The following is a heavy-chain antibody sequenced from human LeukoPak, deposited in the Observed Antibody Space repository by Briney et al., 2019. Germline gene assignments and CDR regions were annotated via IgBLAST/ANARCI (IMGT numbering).Heavy chain of an antibody. CDR1: GNYW. CDR3: VSFYETN. D-gene: IGHD2-2*01. Sequence: GGYLRLSCAASGNYWMHWVRQAPGKGLVWVSHVNSDGSWTSHADSVKGRFTISKDNAKNTVYLQMNNLRTEDTAVYYCVSFYETNWGRGTLVTVSS. J-gene: IGHJ4*02. V-gene: IGHV3-74*01. CDR2: VNSDGSWT.